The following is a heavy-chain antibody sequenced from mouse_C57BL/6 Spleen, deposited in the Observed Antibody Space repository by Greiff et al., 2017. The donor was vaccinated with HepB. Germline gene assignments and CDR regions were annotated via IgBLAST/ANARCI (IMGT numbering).Heavy chain of an antibody. V-gene: IGHV1-69*01. Sequence: QVQLQHPGAELVMPGASVKLSCKASGYTFTSYWMHWVKQRPGQGLEWIGEIDPSDSYTNYNQKFKGKSTLTVDKSSSTAYMQLSSLTSEDSAVYYCAFYYGLQGFAYWGQGTLVTVSA. CDR3: AFYYGLQGFAY. CDR2: IDPSDSYT. CDR1: GYTFTSYW. D-gene: IGHD2-1*01. J-gene: IGHJ3*01.